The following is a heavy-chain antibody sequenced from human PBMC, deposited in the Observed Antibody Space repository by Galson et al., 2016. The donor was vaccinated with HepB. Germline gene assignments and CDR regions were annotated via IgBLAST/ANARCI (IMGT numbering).Heavy chain of an antibody. CDR2: IDGDGDST. CDR3: ATGGDYAI. J-gene: IGHJ4*02. D-gene: IGHD4-17*01. V-gene: IGHV3-23*01. Sequence: SLRLSCAASGFTFSSSSMSWVRQAPGKGLEWVSAIDGDGDSTYYAASVRGRFTISRDNSKNTQYLQINSLRAEDTAVYYCATGGDYAIWGQGPLVTVSS. CDR1: GFTFSSSS.